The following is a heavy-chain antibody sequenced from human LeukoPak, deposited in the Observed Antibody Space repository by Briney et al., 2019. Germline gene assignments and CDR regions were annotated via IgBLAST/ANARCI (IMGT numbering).Heavy chain of an antibody. CDR3: AISLGYCSSTSCRDYYMDV. CDR1: GGSFSGYY. D-gene: IGHD2-2*01. Sequence: SETLSLTCAVYGGSFSGYYWSWIRQPPGKGLEWIGEINHSGSTNYNPSLKSRVTISVDTSKNQFSLKLSSVTAAYTAVYYCAISLGYCSSTSCRDYYMDVCGKGTTDSVS. J-gene: IGHJ6*03. V-gene: IGHV4-34*01. CDR2: INHSGST.